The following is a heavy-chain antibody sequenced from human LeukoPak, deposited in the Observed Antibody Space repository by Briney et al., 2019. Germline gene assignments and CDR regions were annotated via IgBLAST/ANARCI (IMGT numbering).Heavy chain of an antibody. J-gene: IGHJ3*02. CDR2: IDPSDSYT. Sequence: GESLQISCKGSGCSFTSYWISWVRRMPGKGLEWMGRIDPSDSYTNYSPSFQGHVTISADKSISTAYLQWSSLKASDTAMYYCASPQGPDAFDIWGQGTMVTVSS. CDR1: GCSFTSYW. V-gene: IGHV5-10-1*01. CDR3: ASPQGPDAFDI.